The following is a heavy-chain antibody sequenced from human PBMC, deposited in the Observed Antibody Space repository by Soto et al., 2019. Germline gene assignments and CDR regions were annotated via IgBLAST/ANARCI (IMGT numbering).Heavy chain of an antibody. V-gene: IGHV5-10-1*01. J-gene: IGHJ3*02. CDR3: ARYDFLSGYVTAAFDI. Sequence: GESRKISCKGSGYSFTSYWISWVRQMPGKGLEWMGRIDPSDSYTNYSPSFQGHVTISADKSISTAYLQWSSLKASDTAMYYCARYDFLSGYVTAAFDIWGQGTMVTV. CDR1: GYSFTSYW. CDR2: IDPSDSYT. D-gene: IGHD3-3*01.